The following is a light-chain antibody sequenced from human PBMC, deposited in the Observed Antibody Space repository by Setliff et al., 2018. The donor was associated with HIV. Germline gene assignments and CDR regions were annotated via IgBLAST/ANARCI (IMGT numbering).Light chain of an antibody. Sequence: QSALTQPASVSGSPGQSITISCSGTNSDIGSHDYVSWYQQHPGKAPKVMIYDVNKRPSGVSNRFSGSKSGNTASLTISGLQAEDEADYYCCSWAGSSTYVFGTGTKVTVL. V-gene: IGLV2-23*02. CDR3: CSWAGSSTYV. J-gene: IGLJ1*01. CDR1: NSDIGSHDY. CDR2: DVN.